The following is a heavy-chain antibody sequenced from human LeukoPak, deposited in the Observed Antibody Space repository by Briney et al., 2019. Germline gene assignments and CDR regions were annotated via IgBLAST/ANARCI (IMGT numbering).Heavy chain of an antibody. CDR3: AENNNYYDSSGSFDY. CDR2: IIPILGIA. CDR1: GGTFSSYA. V-gene: IGHV1-69*04. J-gene: IGHJ4*02. D-gene: IGHD3-22*01. Sequence: GSSVKVSCKASGGTFSSYAISWVRQAPGQGLEWMGRIIPILGIANYAQKFQGRVTITADKSTSTAYMELSSLRSEDTAVYYCAENNNYYDSSGSFDYWGQGTLVTVSS.